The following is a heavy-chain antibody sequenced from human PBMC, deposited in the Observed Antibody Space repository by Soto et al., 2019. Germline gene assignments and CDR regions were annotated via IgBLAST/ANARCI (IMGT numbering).Heavy chain of an antibody. J-gene: IGHJ4*02. Sequence: SETLSLTCTVSGGSISSGDYYWSWIRQPPGKGLEWIGYIYYSGSTYYNPSLKSRVTISVDTSKNQFSLKLSSVTAADTAVYYCARWLGYGPHFDYGGQGTLVTVSS. V-gene: IGHV4-30-4*01. D-gene: IGHD5-12*01. CDR1: GGSISSGDYY. CDR2: IYYSGST. CDR3: ARWLGYGPHFDY.